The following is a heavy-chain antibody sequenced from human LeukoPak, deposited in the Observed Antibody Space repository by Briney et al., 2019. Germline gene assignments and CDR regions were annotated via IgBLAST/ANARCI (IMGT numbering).Heavy chain of an antibody. CDR3: AKDLNWGGR. J-gene: IGHJ4*02. V-gene: IGHV3-23*01. CDR2: ISGSGVT. D-gene: IGHD7-27*01. Sequence: GGSLRLSCAASGFTFSTSAMTWVRQAPGNGLEWVSGISGSGVTDYADSVKGRFTISRDNSKNTLYLQMNSLRAEDTAVYYCAKDLNWGGRWGQGTLVTVSS. CDR1: GFTFSTSA.